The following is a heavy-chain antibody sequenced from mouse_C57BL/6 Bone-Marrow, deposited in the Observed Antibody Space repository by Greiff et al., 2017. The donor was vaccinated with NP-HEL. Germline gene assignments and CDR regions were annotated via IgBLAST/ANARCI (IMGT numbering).Heavy chain of an antibody. J-gene: IGHJ1*03. CDR2: ISNGGGST. Sequence: EVQGVESGGGLVQPGGSLKLSCAASGFTFSDYYMYWVRQTPEKRLEWVAYISNGGGSTYYPDTVKGRFTISRDNAKNTLYLQMSRLKSEDTAMYYCARRYYGSSPPRWYFDVWGTGTTVTVSS. D-gene: IGHD1-1*01. V-gene: IGHV5-12*01. CDR1: GFTFSDYY. CDR3: ARRYYGSSPPRWYFDV.